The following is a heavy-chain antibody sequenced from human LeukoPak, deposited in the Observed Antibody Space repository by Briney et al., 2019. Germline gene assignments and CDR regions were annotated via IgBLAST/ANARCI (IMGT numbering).Heavy chain of an antibody. D-gene: IGHD2-21*01. CDR3: AKDVALRAAAHYFDY. J-gene: IGHJ4*02. V-gene: IGHV3-30*18. Sequence: GRSLRLSCAASGFAFSSYGMHWVRQAPGKGLEWVAVMSYNGGDKKYADSVKGRFTISRDTSKNTVYLEMNSLRAEDTAVYYCAKDVALRAAAHYFDYWGQGTLVTVSS. CDR2: MSYNGGDK. CDR1: GFAFSSYG.